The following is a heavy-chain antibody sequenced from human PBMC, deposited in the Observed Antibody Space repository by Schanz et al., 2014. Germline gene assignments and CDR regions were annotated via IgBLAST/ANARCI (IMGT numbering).Heavy chain of an antibody. CDR1: GITFSSHS. J-gene: IGHJ4*02. D-gene: IGHD6-13*01. V-gene: IGHV3-23*04. CDR2: ISGGGGTT. Sequence: EVHLVESGGGLVQPGGSLRLSCAASGITFSSHSFNWVRQAPGKGLEWVSAISGGGGTTYYTDSVKGRFTISSDNSKSTLYLQMSSQRAEDTAVYYCAKSQGSSFDYWAQGTLVTVSS. CDR3: AKSQGSSFDY.